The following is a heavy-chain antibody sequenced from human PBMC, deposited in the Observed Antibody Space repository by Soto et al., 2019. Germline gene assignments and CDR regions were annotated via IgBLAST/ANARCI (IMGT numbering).Heavy chain of an antibody. D-gene: IGHD2-15*01. V-gene: IGHV3-23*01. Sequence: GGSLRLSCAASGFTSSSYAMSWVRQAPGKGLEWVSAISGSGGSTYYADSVKGRFTISRDNSKNTLYLQMNSLRAEDTAVYYCAKDRAVAVIFRAFDIWGQGTMVTVSS. CDR2: ISGSGGST. CDR1: GFTSSSYA. J-gene: IGHJ3*02. CDR3: AKDRAVAVIFRAFDI.